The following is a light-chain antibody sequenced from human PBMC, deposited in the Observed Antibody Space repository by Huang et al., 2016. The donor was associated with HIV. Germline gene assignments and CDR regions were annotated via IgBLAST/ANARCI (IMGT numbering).Light chain of an antibody. Sequence: EIVMTQSPATLSVSPGERATLSCRASQSVSSNLDWYQRKPGQTPRRLIYGAYTRAKCIPVRFSGSVAGTEVTLTISTLQSEDVAVYYCQQYNNWPPMYTFGQGTKLEIK. V-gene: IGKV3-15*01. J-gene: IGKJ2*01. CDR3: QQYNNWPPMYT. CDR2: GAY. CDR1: QSVSSN.